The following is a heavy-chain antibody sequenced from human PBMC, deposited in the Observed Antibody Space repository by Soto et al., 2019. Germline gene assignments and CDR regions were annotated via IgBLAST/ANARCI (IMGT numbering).Heavy chain of an antibody. D-gene: IGHD2-2*01. V-gene: IGHV5-51*01. CDR2: IYPGDSDT. Sequence: LGXSLKISCQASGYSFTSFWIGWVRQMPGKGLEWMGMIYPGDSDTKYSPSFQGQVTISADKSISTAYLQWSSLKASDTAMYYCARSPAYFDYWGQGTPVTVSS. CDR1: GYSFTSFW. CDR3: ARSPAYFDY. J-gene: IGHJ4*02.